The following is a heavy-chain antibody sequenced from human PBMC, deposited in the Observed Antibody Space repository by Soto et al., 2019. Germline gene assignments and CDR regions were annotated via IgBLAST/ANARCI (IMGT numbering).Heavy chain of an antibody. Sequence: GESLKISCKSSGYSFTDYWINWVRQMPGKGLEWMGRIDPSDSYTNYSPSFQGHVTISVDTSITTAYLQWSNLKASDSAMYYCARLTGSGLYQLDYWGQGTLVTVSS. J-gene: IGHJ4*02. CDR3: ARLTGSGLYQLDY. CDR2: IDPSDSYT. CDR1: GYSFTDYW. D-gene: IGHD3-16*01. V-gene: IGHV5-10-1*01.